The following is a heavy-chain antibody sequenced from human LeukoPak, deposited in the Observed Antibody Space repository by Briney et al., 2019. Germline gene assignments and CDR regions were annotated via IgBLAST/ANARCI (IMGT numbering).Heavy chain of an antibody. CDR3: ARAHCSSTSCYGWYYCYYMDV. CDR2: INTNSGGT. J-gene: IGHJ6*03. CDR1: GYTFTGYY. D-gene: IGHD2-2*01. V-gene: IGHV1-2*07. Sequence: AASVKVSCKASGYTFTGYYMHWVRQAPGQGLEWMGWINTNSGGTNYAHKFQGRVTMTRDTANSTAYMELSRLRSDDTAVYYCARAHCSSTSCYGWYYCYYMDVWGKGTTVTVPS.